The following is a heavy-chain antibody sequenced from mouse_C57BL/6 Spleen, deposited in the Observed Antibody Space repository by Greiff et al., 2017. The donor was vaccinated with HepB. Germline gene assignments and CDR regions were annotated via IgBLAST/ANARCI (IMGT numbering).Heavy chain of an antibody. J-gene: IGHJ2*01. CDR2: IDPSDSET. D-gene: IGHD1-1*01. V-gene: IGHV1-52*01. Sequence: VQLQQPGAELVRPGSSVKLSCKASGYTFTSYWMHWVKQRPIQGLEWIGNIDPSDSETHYNQKFKDKATLTVDKSSSTAYMQLSSLTSEDSAVYYCARGGRITTVEGYWGQGTTLTVSS. CDR1: GYTFTSYW. CDR3: ARGGRITTVEGY.